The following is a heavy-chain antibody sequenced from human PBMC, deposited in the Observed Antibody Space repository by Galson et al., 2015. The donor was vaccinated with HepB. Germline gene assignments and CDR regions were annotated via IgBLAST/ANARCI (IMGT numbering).Heavy chain of an antibody. CDR1: GGSFSGYY. V-gene: IGHV4-34*01. J-gene: IGHJ4*02. CDR2: INHSGST. CDR3: ARWGVGWLGFDY. Sequence: ETLSLTCAVYGGSFSGYYWSWIRQPPGKGLEWIGEINHSGSTNYNPSLKSRVTISVDTSKNQFSLKLSSVTAADTAVYYCARWGVGWLGFDYWGQGTLVTVSS. D-gene: IGHD6-19*01.